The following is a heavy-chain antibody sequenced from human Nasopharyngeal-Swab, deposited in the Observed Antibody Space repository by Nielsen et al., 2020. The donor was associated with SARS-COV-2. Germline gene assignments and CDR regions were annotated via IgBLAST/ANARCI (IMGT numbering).Heavy chain of an antibody. CDR3: ARGCDTDCFRVDS. J-gene: IGHJ4*02. CDR1: GFSLNRYA. V-gene: IGHV3-23*01. D-gene: IGHD2-21*02. CDR2: ICASGRAT. Sequence: GESLKISCVAFGFSLNRYAMIWVRQAPGKGLEWVSGICASGRATYYADSVEGRLTISRDNSRNTLSLQMNNLRAEDTATYYCARGCDTDCFRVDSWGQGTLVTVSS.